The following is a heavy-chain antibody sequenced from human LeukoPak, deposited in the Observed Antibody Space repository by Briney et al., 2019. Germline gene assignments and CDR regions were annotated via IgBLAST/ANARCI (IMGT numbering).Heavy chain of an antibody. Sequence: SVKVSCKAYGGTFSSYAISWVRQAPGQGLEWMGGIIPIFGTANYAQKFQGRVTITTDESTSTAYMELSSLRSEDTAVYYCASGSSSSRGFDYWGQGTLVTVSS. J-gene: IGHJ4*02. CDR1: GGTFSSYA. CDR2: IIPIFGTA. CDR3: ASGSSSSRGFDY. V-gene: IGHV1-69*05. D-gene: IGHD6-6*01.